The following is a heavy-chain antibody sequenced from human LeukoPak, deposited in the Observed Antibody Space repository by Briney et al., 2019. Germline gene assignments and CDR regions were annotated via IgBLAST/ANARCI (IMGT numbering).Heavy chain of an antibody. CDR3: ARDHNVGDV. J-gene: IGHJ3*01. CDR1: GFTFSSHY. D-gene: IGHD2-8*01. CDR2: VKQDSSDK. V-gene: IGHV3-7*01. Sequence: PGGSLRLSCIASGFTFSSHYMTWVRQAPGKGLEWVANVKQDSSDKFYVDSVRGRFNISRDNANNSVYIQMNSLRGEYTAMYFCARDHNVGDVWGRGTTVTVSS.